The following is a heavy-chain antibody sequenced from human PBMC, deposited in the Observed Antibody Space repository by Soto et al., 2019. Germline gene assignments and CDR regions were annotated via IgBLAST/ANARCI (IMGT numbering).Heavy chain of an antibody. CDR1: GFTFSSYG. Sequence: GGALKLSCAASGFTFSSYGMHWVRQAPGKGLEWVAVISYDGSNKYYADSVKGRFTISRDNSKNTLYLQMNSLRAEDTAVYYCAKDRLRYFDWLHGPFDYWGQGTLVTSPQ. D-gene: IGHD3-9*01. CDR3: AKDRLRYFDWLHGPFDY. CDR2: ISYDGSNK. J-gene: IGHJ4*02. V-gene: IGHV3-30*18.